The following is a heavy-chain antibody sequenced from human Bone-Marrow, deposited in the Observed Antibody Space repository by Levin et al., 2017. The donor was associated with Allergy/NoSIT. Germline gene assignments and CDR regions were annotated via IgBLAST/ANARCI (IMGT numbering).Heavy chain of an antibody. CDR2: ISSSSSTI. J-gene: IGHJ4*02. CDR1: GFIVSSYS. D-gene: IGHD3-22*01. Sequence: GESLKISCAASGFIVSSYSMNWVRQAPGKGLEWVSYISSSSSTIYYTDSVKGRFTISRDNAKNSLYLQMNSLRDEDTAVYYCARVERHYYDYSGYYFEYWGQGTLVPSPQ. CDR3: ARVERHYYDYSGYYFEY. V-gene: IGHV3-48*02.